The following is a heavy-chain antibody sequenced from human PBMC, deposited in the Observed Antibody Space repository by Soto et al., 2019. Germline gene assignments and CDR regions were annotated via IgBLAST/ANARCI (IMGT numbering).Heavy chain of an antibody. CDR3: AKAGEFDWLLYYFDY. J-gene: IGHJ4*02. CDR2: ISGSGGST. Sequence: GGSLRLSCAASGFTFSSYAMSWVRQAPGKGLEWVSAISGSGGSTYYADSVKGRFTISRDNSKNTLYLQMNSLRAEDTAVYYCAKAGEFDWLLYYFDYWGQGTLVTVSS. CDR1: GFTFSSYA. D-gene: IGHD3-9*01. V-gene: IGHV3-23*01.